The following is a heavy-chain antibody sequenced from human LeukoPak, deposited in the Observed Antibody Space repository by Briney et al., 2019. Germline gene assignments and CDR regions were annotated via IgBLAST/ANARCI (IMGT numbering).Heavy chain of an antibody. D-gene: IGHD3-22*01. J-gene: IGHJ4*02. Sequence: PGGSLRLSCAASGFTFSSYSMNWVRQAPGKGLEWVSSISSSSSYIYYADSVKGRFTISRDNAKNSLYLQMNSLRAEGTAVYYCAGRGSEEYYYDSSGYVPDDYWGQGTLVTVSS. CDR3: AGRGSEEYYYDSSGYVPDDY. CDR2: ISSSSSYI. CDR1: GFTFSSYS. V-gene: IGHV3-21*01.